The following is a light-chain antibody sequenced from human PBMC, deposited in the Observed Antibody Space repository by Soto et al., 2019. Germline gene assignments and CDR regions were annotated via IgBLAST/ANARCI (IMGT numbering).Light chain of an antibody. CDR1: QSVNSN. J-gene: IGKJ4*01. CDR3: QQYNDWPPLT. CDR2: GAT. V-gene: IGKV3-15*01. Sequence: EIVMTQSPVTLSVSTGERATLSCRASQSVNSNLAWYQQKPGQAPRLLVYGATTRATGIPARFSGSGSGTEFTLTISSLQSEDFAVYYCQQYNDWPPLTFGGGTKVEIK.